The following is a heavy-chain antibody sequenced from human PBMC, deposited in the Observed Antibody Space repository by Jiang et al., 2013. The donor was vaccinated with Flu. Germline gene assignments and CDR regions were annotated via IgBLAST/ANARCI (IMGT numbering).Heavy chain of an antibody. CDR2: IDYSGST. Sequence: PGLVKPSETLSLTCTVSGGSISSYYWSWIRQPPGKGLEWIGYIDYSGSTNYNPSLKSRVTISIDTSKNHFSLKLSSVTAVDTAVYYCARGGVATMYYVYWGQGTLVTVSS. CDR3: ARGGVATMYYVY. V-gene: IGHV4-59*01. CDR1: GGSISSYY. J-gene: IGHJ4*02. D-gene: IGHD5-12*01.